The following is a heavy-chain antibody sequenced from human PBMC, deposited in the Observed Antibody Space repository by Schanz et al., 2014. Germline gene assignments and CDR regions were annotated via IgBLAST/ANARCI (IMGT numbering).Heavy chain of an antibody. Sequence: VQLVESGGGLVQPGGSLRLSCAASGFTFSSYGMHWVRQAPGKGLEWVAVIWNNGVTKYYADSVRGRFTISRDRFQNTLYLRMSSLRAEDTAVYYCARPRFDYGEVDYWGQGTLGTVSS. J-gene: IGHJ4*02. CDR1: GFTFSSYG. CDR2: IWNNGVTK. D-gene: IGHD4-17*01. V-gene: IGHV3-33*01. CDR3: ARPRFDYGEVDY.